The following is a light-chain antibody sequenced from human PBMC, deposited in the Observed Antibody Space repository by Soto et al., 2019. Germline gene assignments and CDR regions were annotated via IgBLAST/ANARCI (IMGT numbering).Light chain of an antibody. J-gene: IGKJ2*01. Sequence: DIQMTQSPSFLSASVGVRVTITCRASQSVSTYLNWYQQKPGKVPKLLICAASNLQSGVPSRFTGSGSGTDFALPISSLQPQDFATYYCQQTKNIPYTFGQRTKLEIK. CDR2: AAS. CDR3: QQTKNIPYT. V-gene: IGKV1-39*01. CDR1: QSVSTY.